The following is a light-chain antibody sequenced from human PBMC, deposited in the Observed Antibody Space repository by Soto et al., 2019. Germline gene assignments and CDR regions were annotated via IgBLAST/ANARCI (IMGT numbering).Light chain of an antibody. V-gene: IGKV3-20*01. J-gene: IGKJ1*01. CDR1: QSRSSSQ. Sequence: EIVLTPSPGTLALSPGERATLSCRASQSRSSSQLAWYQQKPGQAPRLLIHDASSRATGISDRFTGSGSGTDFTLTITTLEPEDFAVYYCQQYGSSPRTFGLGTKVEI. CDR3: QQYGSSPRT. CDR2: DAS.